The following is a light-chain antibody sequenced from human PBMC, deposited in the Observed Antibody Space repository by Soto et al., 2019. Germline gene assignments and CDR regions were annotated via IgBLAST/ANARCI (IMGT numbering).Light chain of an antibody. V-gene: IGKV3-15*01. CDR2: GAS. CDR1: QSISSD. J-gene: IGKJ2*01. Sequence: DTVMTQSPATLSVSPGERATFSCRASQSISSDLAWYQQKPGQVPRLLVYGASTRAIGIPARFSGSGSGTEFTLSISGLQSEDFAVYHCQQYNNRPHSFGQGTKLEI. CDR3: QQYNNRPHS.